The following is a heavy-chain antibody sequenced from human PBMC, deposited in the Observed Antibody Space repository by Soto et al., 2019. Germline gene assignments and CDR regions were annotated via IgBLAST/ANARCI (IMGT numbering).Heavy chain of an antibody. Sequence: TLSLTCAVSGGSISSGGYSWSWIRQPPGKGLEWIGYIYHSGSTYYNPSLKSRVTISVDRSKNQFSLKLSSVTAADTAVYYCARGGKLNWFDPWGQGTLVIVSS. D-gene: IGHD3-10*01. CDR2: IYHSGST. V-gene: IGHV4-30-2*01. CDR1: GGSISSGGYS. CDR3: ARGGKLNWFDP. J-gene: IGHJ5*02.